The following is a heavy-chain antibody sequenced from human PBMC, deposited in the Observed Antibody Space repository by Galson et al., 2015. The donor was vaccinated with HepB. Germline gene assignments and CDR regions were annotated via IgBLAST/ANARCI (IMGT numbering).Heavy chain of an antibody. CDR3: AKVVITMVRGVIRNFDY. V-gene: IGHV3-30*18. Sequence: SLRLSCAASGFTFSSYGMHWVRQAPGKGLEWVAVISYDGSNKYYADSVKGRFTISRDNSKNTLYLQMNSLRAEDTAVYYCAKVVITMVRGVIRNFDYWGQGTLVTVSS. CDR2: ISYDGSNK. CDR1: GFTFSSYG. J-gene: IGHJ4*02. D-gene: IGHD3-10*01.